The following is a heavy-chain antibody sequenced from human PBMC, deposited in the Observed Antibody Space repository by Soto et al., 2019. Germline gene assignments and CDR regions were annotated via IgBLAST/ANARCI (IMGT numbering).Heavy chain of an antibody. CDR3: AREVVVFGVIIPTPMDV. V-gene: IGHV3-48*03. CDR2: ISGSGSTI. CDR1: GFTFSGYE. Sequence: EVQLVESGGGLVRPGGSLRLSCAASGFTFSGYEMNWVRQAPGKGLEWVSDISGSGSTIYYADSVKGRFTISRDNAKDSLYLQMNSLRAEDTAVYYCAREVVVFGVIIPTPMDVWGQGTTVTVSS. J-gene: IGHJ6*02. D-gene: IGHD3-22*01.